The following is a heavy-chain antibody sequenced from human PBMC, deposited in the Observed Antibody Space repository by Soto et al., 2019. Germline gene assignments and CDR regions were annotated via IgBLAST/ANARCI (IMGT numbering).Heavy chain of an antibody. J-gene: IGHJ4*02. CDR2: ISGSGGST. V-gene: IGHV3-23*01. CDR1: GFTFSSYA. CDR3: AKDEYYYSRSGYYIFDS. Sequence: PGGSLRLSCAASGFTFSSYAMSWVRQAPGKGLEWVSDISGSGGSTYYADSVKGRFTISRDNSKKTLYLQMNSLRPEDTALYYCAKDEYYYSRSGYYIFDSWGQGTLVTVSS. D-gene: IGHD3-22*01.